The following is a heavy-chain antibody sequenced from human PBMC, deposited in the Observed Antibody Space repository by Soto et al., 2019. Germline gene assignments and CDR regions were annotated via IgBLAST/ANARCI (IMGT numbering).Heavy chain of an antibody. V-gene: IGHV4-34*01. CDR2: INHSGST. J-gene: IGHJ3*02. CDR3: ARSPYAFGFDI. CDR1: GGSFKGYS. D-gene: IGHD3-16*01. Sequence: QVQLQQWGAGLLKPSETLSLTCAVYGGSFKGYSWTWIRQPPGKGLEWIGEINHSGSTKYNPSLKRRVTRSVDTSRNQFSLKLSSVTAADTAVHFCARSPYAFGFDIWGQGTVVTVSS.